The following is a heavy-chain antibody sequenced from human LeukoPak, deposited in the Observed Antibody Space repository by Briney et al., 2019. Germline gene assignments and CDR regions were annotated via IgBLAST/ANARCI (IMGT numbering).Heavy chain of an antibody. Sequence: GGSLRLSCAASGFTFSDYYMSWIRQAPGKGLEWVSYISSSGSTIYYADSVKGRFTISRDNAKNSLYLQMNSPRAEDTAVYYCARDESGATIMEFDYWGQGTLVTVSS. CDR3: ARDESGATIMEFDY. CDR1: GFTFSDYY. V-gene: IGHV3-11*01. J-gene: IGHJ4*02. CDR2: ISSSGSTI. D-gene: IGHD5-12*01.